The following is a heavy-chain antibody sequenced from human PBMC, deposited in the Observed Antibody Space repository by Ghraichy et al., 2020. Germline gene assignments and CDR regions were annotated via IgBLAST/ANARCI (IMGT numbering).Heavy chain of an antibody. V-gene: IGHV1-2*02. CDR3: ARDAGKKGFSSSSRGMDV. Sequence: ASVKVSCKASGYTFIDYYLHWVRQAPGQGLEWMGWINPNSGGTNYAPKFQGRVTMTRDMSINTAYMELHGLRSDDTAVYYCARDAGKKGFSSSSRGMDVWGQGTTV. CDR2: INPNSGGT. J-gene: IGHJ6*02. CDR1: GYTFIDYY. D-gene: IGHD6-19*01.